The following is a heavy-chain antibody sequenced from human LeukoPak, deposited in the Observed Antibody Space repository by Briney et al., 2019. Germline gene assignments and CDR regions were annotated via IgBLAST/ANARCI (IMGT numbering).Heavy chain of an antibody. Sequence: GGSLRLSCAASAFTFSDYSMNWVRQAPGKGLEWVSYISGRSSTIYYADSVKGRFTISRDNAKSSMYLQMNSLRAEDTAVYYCARGGDSSAYYLLDAFDIWGQGTMVTVSS. CDR3: ARGGDSSAYYLLDAFDI. J-gene: IGHJ3*02. D-gene: IGHD3-22*01. V-gene: IGHV3-48*01. CDR2: ISGRSSTI. CDR1: AFTFSDYS.